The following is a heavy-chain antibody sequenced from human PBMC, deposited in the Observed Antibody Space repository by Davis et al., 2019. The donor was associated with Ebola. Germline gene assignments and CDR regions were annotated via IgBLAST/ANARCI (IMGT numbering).Heavy chain of an antibody. J-gene: IGHJ2*01. CDR1: GGTFSSYA. CDR2: IIPIFGTA. V-gene: IGHV1-69*06. Sequence: SVKVSCKASGGTFSSYAISWVRQAPGQGLEWMGGIIPIFGTANYAQKFQGRVTITADKSTSTAYMELSSLRSEDTAVYYCARANEQWLSWLDVKAPNWYFDLGGRGTLVTVSS. D-gene: IGHD6-19*01. CDR3: ARANEQWLSWLDVKAPNWYFDL.